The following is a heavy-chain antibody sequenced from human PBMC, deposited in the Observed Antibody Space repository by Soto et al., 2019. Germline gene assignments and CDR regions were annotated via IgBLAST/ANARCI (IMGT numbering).Heavy chain of an antibody. CDR3: ARDLRRNSGSYFDY. CDR1: GFRFSDYY. CDR2: IDSSGGYT. D-gene: IGHD1-26*01. J-gene: IGHJ4*02. Sequence: PWGSLRLSCAASGFRFSDYYMSWIRQAPGKGLEWISYIDSSGGYTNYADSVKGRFTISRDNAKNSLYLQVSSLRAEDTAIYYCARDLRRNSGSYFDYWGQGTPVTVSS. V-gene: IGHV3-11*05.